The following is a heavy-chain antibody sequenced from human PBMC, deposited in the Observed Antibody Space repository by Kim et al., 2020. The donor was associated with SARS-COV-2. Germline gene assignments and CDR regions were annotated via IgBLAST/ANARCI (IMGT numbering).Heavy chain of an antibody. J-gene: IGHJ4*02. CDR2: IHYNGRRI. CDR1: VGSISDDY. D-gene: IGHD2-15*01. Sequence: SETLSLTCTVSVGSISDDYLTWIRQPPGKELEWIGYIHYNGRRIKYNPSLGSRVAVSVDPSKSHFSLKLSSVTAADTAVYFCARIPDITVWPFDSWGQGILVTVSS. V-gene: IGHV4-59*01. CDR3: ARIPDITVWPFDS.